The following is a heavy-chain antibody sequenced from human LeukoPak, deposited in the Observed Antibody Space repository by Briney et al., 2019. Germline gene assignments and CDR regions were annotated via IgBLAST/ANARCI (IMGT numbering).Heavy chain of an antibody. V-gene: IGHV3-23*01. CDR3: EIYSSGWYSDY. CDR1: GFTFSSYT. J-gene: IGHJ4*02. D-gene: IGHD6-19*01. Sequence: GGSLRLSCAASGFTFSSYTMIWVRQAPGKGLEWVSAISGSGGSTYYADSVKGRFTVSRDNSKNTLYLQMNSLRAEDTAVYYCEIYSSGWYSDYWGQGTLVTVSS. CDR2: ISGSGGST.